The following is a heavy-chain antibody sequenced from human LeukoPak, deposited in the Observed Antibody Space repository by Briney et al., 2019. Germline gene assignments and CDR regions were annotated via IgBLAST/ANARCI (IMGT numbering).Heavy chain of an antibody. D-gene: IGHD6-13*01. CDR3: ASDSSSWYGNFDY. CDR2: INPNSGGT. J-gene: IGHJ4*02. Sequence: RASVKVSCKASGYAFSGYYMHWVRQAPGQGLEWMGRINPNSGGTNYAQQFQGRVTMTRDTSTSTVYMELSSLRSEDTAVYYCASDSSSWYGNFDYWGQGTLVTVSS. CDR1: GYAFSGYY. V-gene: IGHV1-2*06.